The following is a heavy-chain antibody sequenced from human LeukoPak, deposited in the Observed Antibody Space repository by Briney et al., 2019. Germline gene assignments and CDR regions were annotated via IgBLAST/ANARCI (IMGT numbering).Heavy chain of an antibody. CDR2: INPNSGGT. Sequence: ASVKVSCKTSGYTFTDHYIHWVRQAPGQGLEWMGWINPNSGGTNYAQKFQGRVTMTRDTSISTAYMELNRLRSDDSAVYYCARIDVPFDYWGQGTLVTVSS. CDR3: ARIDVPFDY. J-gene: IGHJ4*02. CDR1: GYTFTDHY. D-gene: IGHD3-16*01. V-gene: IGHV1-2*02.